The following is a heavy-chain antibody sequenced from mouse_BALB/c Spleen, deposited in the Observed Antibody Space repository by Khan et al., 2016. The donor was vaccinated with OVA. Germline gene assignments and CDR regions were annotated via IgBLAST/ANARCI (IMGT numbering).Heavy chain of an antibody. J-gene: IGHJ4*01. V-gene: IGHV1-4*01. CDR2: INPRSG. D-gene: IGHD2-14*01. CDR3: ARRTTEYALDY. Sequence: QVQLKQSGAELARPGASVKMSCKAFGYTFTSHTMHWIKQRPGQGLEWIGYINPRSGYNQKLNDKATLTADISSSTAYMQLSSLTSEDSAVYYCARRTTEYALDYWGQGTSVTVSS. CDR1: GYTFTSHT.